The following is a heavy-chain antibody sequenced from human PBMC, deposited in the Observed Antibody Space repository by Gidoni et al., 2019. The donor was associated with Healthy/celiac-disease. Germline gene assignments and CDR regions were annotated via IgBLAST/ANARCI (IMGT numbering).Heavy chain of an antibody. CDR3: ARRVVRIGDHNWFDP. CDR1: GGSISSYY. CDR2: IYYSGST. D-gene: IGHD2-2*01. V-gene: IGHV4-59*08. J-gene: IGHJ5*02. Sequence: QVQLQESGPGLVKPSETLSLTCTVSGGSISSYYWSWIRQPPGKGLEWIGYIYYSGSTNYNPSLKSRVTISVDTSKNQFSLKLSSVTAADTAVYYCARRVVRIGDHNWFDPWGQGTLVTVSS.